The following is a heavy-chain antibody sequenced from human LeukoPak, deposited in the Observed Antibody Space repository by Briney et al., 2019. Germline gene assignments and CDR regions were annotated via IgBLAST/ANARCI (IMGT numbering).Heavy chain of an antibody. Sequence: GASVKVSCKASGYTFTSYDVNWVRQATGQGLEWMGWMNPNSGNTGYAQKFQGRVTMTRNTSISTAYMELSSLRSEDTAVYYCARGRTHYDYVWGSYQGPNDYWGQATLVTVSS. D-gene: IGHD3-16*02. CDR1: GYTFTSYD. V-gene: IGHV1-8*01. CDR2: MNPNSGNT. CDR3: ARGRTHYDYVWGSYQGPNDY. J-gene: IGHJ4*02.